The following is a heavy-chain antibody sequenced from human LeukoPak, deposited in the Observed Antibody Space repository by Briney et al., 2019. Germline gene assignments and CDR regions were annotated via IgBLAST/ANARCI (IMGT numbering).Heavy chain of an antibody. J-gene: IGHJ4*02. CDR1: GGTFSSYA. CDR2: IIPIFGTA. V-gene: IGHV1-69*01. Sequence: SVKVSCKASGGTFSSYAISWVRQAPGPGLEWMGGIIPIFGTANYAQKFQGRVTITADESTSTGYMELSSLRSEDTAVYYCARNGPYGGLDYWGQGTLVTVSS. CDR3: ARNGPYGGLDY. D-gene: IGHD4-23*01.